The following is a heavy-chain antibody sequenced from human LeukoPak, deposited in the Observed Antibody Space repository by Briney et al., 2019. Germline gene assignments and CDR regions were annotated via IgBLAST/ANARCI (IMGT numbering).Heavy chain of an antibody. CDR1: GYTFGGYD. V-gene: IGHV1-2*02. Sequence: GASVKVSCKASGYTFGGYDMRWVRQAPGQGLEWMGWINPNSGSANYAQKFQGRVTITRYKSTSTAYMELSRLRSDDTAVYYCARDKVYDSSGYESYYYGMDVWGQGTTVTVSS. D-gene: IGHD3-22*01. CDR3: ARDKVYDSSGYESYYYGMDV. J-gene: IGHJ6*02. CDR2: INPNSGSA.